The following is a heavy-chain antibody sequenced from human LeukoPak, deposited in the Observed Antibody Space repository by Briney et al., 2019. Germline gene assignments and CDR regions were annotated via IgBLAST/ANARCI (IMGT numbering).Heavy chain of an antibody. J-gene: IGHJ4*02. CDR1: GFTFSSYG. Sequence: GGSLRLSCAASGFTFSSYGMHWVRQAPGKGLEWVAVIWYDGSNKYYADSVKGRFTISRDNSKNTLYLQMNSLRAEDTAVYYCARGVPIQLWSIDYWGQGTLVTVSS. CDR2: IWYDGSNK. CDR3: ARGVPIQLWSIDY. D-gene: IGHD5-18*01. V-gene: IGHV3-33*01.